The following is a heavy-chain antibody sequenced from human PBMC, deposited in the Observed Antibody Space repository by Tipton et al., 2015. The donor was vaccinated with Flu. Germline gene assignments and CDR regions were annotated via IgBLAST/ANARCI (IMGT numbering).Heavy chain of an antibody. Sequence: QVQLVQSGAEVKKPGASVKVSCKASGYTFTGYYMHWVRQAPGQGLEWMGRINPNSGGTNYAQKFQGRVTMTRDTSISTAYMELSRLRSDDTAVYYCACSSGAAYCSSTSCYPPDYYGMDVWGQGTTVTVSS. CDR3: ACSSGAAYCSSTSCYPPDYYGMDV. V-gene: IGHV1-2*06. CDR1: GYTFTGYY. D-gene: IGHD2-2*01. J-gene: IGHJ6*02. CDR2: INPNSGGT.